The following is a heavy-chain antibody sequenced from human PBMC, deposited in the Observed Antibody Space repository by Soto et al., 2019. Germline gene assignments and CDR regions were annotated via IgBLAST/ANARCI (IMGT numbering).Heavy chain of an antibody. J-gene: IGHJ4*02. D-gene: IGHD3-16*02. CDR3: TTYDYIWGTYRKRWAY. V-gene: IGHV3-15*01. Sequence: VQLVESGGGLVKPGGSLRLSCTASGFTFSHSWMSWVRQVPGKGPEWVARIKSETDGGTTDYAAPVEGRFTISREDSKNMLFLQMNSMRTEDTAVYYCTTYDYIWGTYRKRWAYWGLGTLVTVST. CDR1: GFTFSHSW. CDR2: IKSETDGGTT.